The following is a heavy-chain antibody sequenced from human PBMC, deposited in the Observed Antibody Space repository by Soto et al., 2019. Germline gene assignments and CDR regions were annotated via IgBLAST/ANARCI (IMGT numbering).Heavy chain of an antibody. Sequence: SETLSLTCAVSGGSISSGGYSWSWIRQPPGKGLEWIGYIYHSGSTYYNPSLKSRVTISVDRSKNQFSLKLSSVTAADTAVYYCARDDDSLSTRCPLRYWGQGTLVTVSS. CDR3: ARDDDSLSTRCPLRY. CDR2: IYHSGST. J-gene: IGHJ4*02. CDR1: GGSISSGGYS. V-gene: IGHV4-30-2*01. D-gene: IGHD2-2*01.